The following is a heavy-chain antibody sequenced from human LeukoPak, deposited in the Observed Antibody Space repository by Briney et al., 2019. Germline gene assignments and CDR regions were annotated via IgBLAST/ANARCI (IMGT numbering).Heavy chain of an antibody. D-gene: IGHD2-15*01. CDR2: ISAYNGNT. CDR1: GYTFTSYG. V-gene: IGHV1-18*01. CDR3: ARAIPSTIVVVVAATYNWFDP. J-gene: IGHJ5*02. Sequence: GASVKVSCKASGYTFTSYGISWVRQAPGQGLEWMGWISAYNGNTNYAQKLQGRVTMTTDTSTSTAYMELRSLRSDDTAVYYCARAIPSTIVVVVAATYNWFDPWGQGTLVTVSS.